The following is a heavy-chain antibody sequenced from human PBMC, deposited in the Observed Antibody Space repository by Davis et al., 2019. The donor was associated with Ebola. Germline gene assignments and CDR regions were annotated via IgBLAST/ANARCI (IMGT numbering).Heavy chain of an antibody. Sequence: MPGGSLRLSCAVYGESFSGYYWSWIRQPPGKGLEWIGEINHSGSTNYNPSLKSRVTISVDTSKNQFSVNLSSVTAADTAVYYCARGLGDGVCSNFDYWGQGTLVTVSS. J-gene: IGHJ4*02. CDR1: GESFSGYY. CDR3: ARGLGDGVCSNFDY. CDR2: INHSGST. V-gene: IGHV4-34*01. D-gene: IGHD2-8*01.